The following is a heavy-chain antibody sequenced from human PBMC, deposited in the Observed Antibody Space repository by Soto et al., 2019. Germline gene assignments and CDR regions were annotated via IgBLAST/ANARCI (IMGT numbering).Heavy chain of an antibody. CDR3: AKDWRGGQLGPPFDY. D-gene: IGHD6-6*01. Sequence: PVGSLRLSCAASGFTFSSYGMHWVRQAPGKGLEWVAVISYDGSNKYYADSVKGRFTISRDNSKNTLYLQMNSLRAEDTAVYYCAKDWRGGQLGPPFDYWGQGTLVTVSS. J-gene: IGHJ4*02. CDR1: GFTFSSYG. CDR2: ISYDGSNK. V-gene: IGHV3-30*18.